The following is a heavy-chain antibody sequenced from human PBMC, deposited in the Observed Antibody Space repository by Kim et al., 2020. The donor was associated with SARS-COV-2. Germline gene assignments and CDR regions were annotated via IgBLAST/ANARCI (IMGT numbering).Heavy chain of an antibody. CDR3: ARDSRDSSSWSSYYYYYMDV. CDR2: INSDGSST. Sequence: GGSLRLSCAASGFTFSSYWMHWVRQAPGKGLVWVSRINSDGSSTSYADSVKGRFTISRDNAKNTLYLQMNSLRAEDTAVYYCARDSRDSSSWSSYYYYYMDVWGKGTTVTVSS. J-gene: IGHJ6*03. D-gene: IGHD6-13*01. V-gene: IGHV3-74*01. CDR1: GFTFSSYW.